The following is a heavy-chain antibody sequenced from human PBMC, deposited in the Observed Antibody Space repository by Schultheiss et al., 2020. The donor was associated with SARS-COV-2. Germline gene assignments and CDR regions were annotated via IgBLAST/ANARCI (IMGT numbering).Heavy chain of an antibody. CDR1: GGSVSRGSYY. CDR3: ARDLPGIAASYGMDV. V-gene: IGHV4-61*01. CDR2: IYYSGST. D-gene: IGHD6-13*01. Sequence: SETLSLTCTVSGGSVSRGSYYWGWIRQPPGKELEWIGYIYYSGSTNYNPSLKSRVTISVDTSKNQFSLKLSSVTAADTAVYYCARDLPGIAASYGMDVWGQGTTVTVSS. J-gene: IGHJ6*02.